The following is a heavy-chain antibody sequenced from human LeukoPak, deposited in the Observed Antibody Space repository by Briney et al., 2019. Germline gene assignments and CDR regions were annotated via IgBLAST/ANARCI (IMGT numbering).Heavy chain of an antibody. D-gene: IGHD3-9*01. Sequence: GGSLRLSCAASGFTFSSYGMHWVRQAPGKGLEWVAVISYDGSNKYYADSVKGRFTISRDNSKNTLYLQMNSLRAEDTAVYYCAKDLRVLRYFDWFPLGYWGQGTLVTVSS. CDR1: GFTFSSYG. CDR3: AKDLRVLRYFDWFPLGY. V-gene: IGHV3-30*18. CDR2: ISYDGSNK. J-gene: IGHJ4*02.